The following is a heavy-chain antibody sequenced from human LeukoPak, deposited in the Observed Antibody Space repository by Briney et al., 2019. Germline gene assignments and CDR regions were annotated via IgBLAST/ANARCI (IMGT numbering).Heavy chain of an antibody. V-gene: IGHV3-7*01. CDR2: IKQDGSEN. CDR3: ARYSYGSSMYYFDY. CDR1: GFTFSSYW. D-gene: IGHD5-18*01. J-gene: IGHJ4*02. Sequence: GGSLRLSCAASGFTFSSYWMSWVRQAPGKGLEWVANIKQDGSENFYVDSVKGRFTISRDNAKNSLYLQMNSLRAEDTAVYYCARYSYGSSMYYFDYWGQGTLVTVSS.